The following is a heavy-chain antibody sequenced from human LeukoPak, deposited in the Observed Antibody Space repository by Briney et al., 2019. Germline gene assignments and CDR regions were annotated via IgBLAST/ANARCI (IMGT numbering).Heavy chain of an antibody. CDR3: ARGPGYCSSTSCYFFDY. J-gene: IGHJ4*02. CDR1: GYTFTSYY. V-gene: IGHV1-46*01. CDR2: INPSGGRT. Sequence: ASVKVSCTASGYTFTSYYMHWVRQAPGHGLEWMGIINPSGGRTSYAQKFQGRVTMTRDTSTSTVYMELSSLRSEDTAVYYCARGPGYCSSTSCYFFDYWGQGTLVTVSS. D-gene: IGHD2-2*03.